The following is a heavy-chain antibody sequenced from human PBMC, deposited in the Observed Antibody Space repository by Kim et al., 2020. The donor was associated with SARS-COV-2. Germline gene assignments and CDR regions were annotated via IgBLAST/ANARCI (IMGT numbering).Heavy chain of an antibody. CDR1: GFTFSSYS. CDR2: ISSSSSYI. D-gene: IGHD6-19*01. V-gene: IGHV3-21*01. J-gene: IGHJ6*02. Sequence: GGSLRLSCAASGFTFSSYSMNWVRQAPGKGLEWVSSISSSSSYIYYADSVKGRFTISRDNAKNSLYLQMNSLRAEDTAVYYCARDGSGWLGGYYYYYGMDVWGQGTTVTVSS. CDR3: ARDGSGWLGGYYYYYGMDV.